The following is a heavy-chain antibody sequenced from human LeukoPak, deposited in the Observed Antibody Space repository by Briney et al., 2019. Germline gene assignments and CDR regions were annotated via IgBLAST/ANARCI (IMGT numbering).Heavy chain of an antibody. Sequence: GGSLRLSCAASGFTVSSNYMSWVRQAPGKGLEWVSVIYSDGSSYYTDSVKGRFTVSRDNSKNTLYLQMNSLRAEDTAVYYCARLGRDGYNPGEYFDYWGQGTLVTVSS. CDR2: IYSDGSS. CDR3: ARLGRDGYNPGEYFDY. J-gene: IGHJ4*02. V-gene: IGHV3-66*04. D-gene: IGHD5-24*01. CDR1: GFTVSSNY.